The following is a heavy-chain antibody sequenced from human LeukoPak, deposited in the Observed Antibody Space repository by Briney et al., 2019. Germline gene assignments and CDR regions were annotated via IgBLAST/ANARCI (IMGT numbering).Heavy chain of an antibody. Sequence: KASQTLSLTCAISGXSVSTSGFAWNWVRQSPSRGLEWLGRTYYTSKWNTDYAVSVKSRIVVNPDTSKNQFSLQLNSVTSEDTAVYYCARGRASAFDVWGQGTMVTVSS. CDR2: TYYTSKWNT. J-gene: IGHJ3*01. CDR1: GXSVSTSGFA. D-gene: IGHD6-25*01. V-gene: IGHV6-1*01. CDR3: ARGRASAFDV.